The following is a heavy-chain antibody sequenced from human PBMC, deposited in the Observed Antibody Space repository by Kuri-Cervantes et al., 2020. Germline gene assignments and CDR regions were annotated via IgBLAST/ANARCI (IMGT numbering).Heavy chain of an antibody. J-gene: IGHJ4*02. CDR3: ARGRLYSSSWYNTWVY. V-gene: IGHV7-4-1*02. CDR1: GYTFTSYA. Sequence: ASVKVSCKASGYTFTSYATNWVRQAPGQGLEWMGWISTNTGNPTYAQGFTGRFVFSLDTSVSTAYLQISSLKAEDTAVYYCARGRLYSSSWYNTWVYWGQGTLVTVSS. D-gene: IGHD6-13*01. CDR2: ISTNTGNP.